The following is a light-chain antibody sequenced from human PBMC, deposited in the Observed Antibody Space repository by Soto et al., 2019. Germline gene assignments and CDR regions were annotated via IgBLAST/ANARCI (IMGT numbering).Light chain of an antibody. CDR2: GAS. Sequence: ESVLTQSPGTLSLSTEERATLSCRASQIVSSSYLAWYQQKPGQAPRLLIYGASSRATGIPDRFSGSGSGTDFTLTISRLEPEDFAVYYCQQYGSSPPRFTFGPGTKVDIK. CDR3: QQYGSSPPRFT. CDR1: QIVSSSY. J-gene: IGKJ3*01. V-gene: IGKV3-20*01.